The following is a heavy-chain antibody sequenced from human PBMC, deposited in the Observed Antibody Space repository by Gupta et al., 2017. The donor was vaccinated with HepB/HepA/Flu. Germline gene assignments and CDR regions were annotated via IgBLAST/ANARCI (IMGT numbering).Heavy chain of an antibody. Sequence: QVQLVEAGGGGVQPGRSLSISWAASGFTFINNGMHWVRQAPGKGLEWMAVISYVGSPQYYADSVKGRFTISRDNLKNTLYLQMDSLRAEDTAVYYCVKDGGYSYGYGDYWGQGALVTVSS. J-gene: IGHJ4*02. CDR2: ISYVGSPQ. CDR1: GFTFINNG. V-gene: IGHV3-30*18. D-gene: IGHD5-18*01. CDR3: VKDGGYSYGYGDY.